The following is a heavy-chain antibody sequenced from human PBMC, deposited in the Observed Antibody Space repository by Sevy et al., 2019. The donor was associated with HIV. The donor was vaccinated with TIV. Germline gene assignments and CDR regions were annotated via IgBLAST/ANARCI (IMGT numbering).Heavy chain of an antibody. CDR3: AKGHSGYDTADDAFDL. D-gene: IGHD5-12*01. CDR2: ITWDGGAT. V-gene: IGHV3-43D*03. J-gene: IGHJ3*01. CDR1: GFTFDDYA. Sequence: GGSLRLSCAAAGFTFDDYAMHWVRQAPGKGLEWVSLITWDGGATYYGGSVKGRFTISRDNTNNSLYLQMNSLRDEDSAFYYCAKGHSGYDTADDAFDLWGQGTMVTVSS.